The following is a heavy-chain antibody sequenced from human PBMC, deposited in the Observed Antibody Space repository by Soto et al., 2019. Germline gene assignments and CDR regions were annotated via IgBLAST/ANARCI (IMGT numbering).Heavy chain of an antibody. J-gene: IGHJ4*02. V-gene: IGHV1-3*01. D-gene: IGHD5-18*01. Sequence: QVQLVQSGAEVKKPGASVKDSCKASGYTFTSYAMHWVRQAPGQRLEWMGWINAGNGNTKYSQKFQGRVTITRDTSASTAYMELSSLRSEDTAVYYCARDPGYSYADYWGQGTLVTVSS. CDR3: ARDPGYSYADY. CDR1: GYTFTSYA. CDR2: INAGNGNT.